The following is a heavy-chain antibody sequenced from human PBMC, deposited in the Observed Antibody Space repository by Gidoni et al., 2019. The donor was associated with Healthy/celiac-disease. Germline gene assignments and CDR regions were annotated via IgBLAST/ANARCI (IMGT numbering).Heavy chain of an antibody. D-gene: IGHD5-18*01. J-gene: IGHJ2*01. CDR3: AKGWRAAMVTYWYFDL. CDR1: GFTFSSYA. CDR2: TSGSGGST. V-gene: IGHV3-23*01. Sequence: EVQLLESGGGLVQPGGSLRLSCAASGFTFSSYAMSWVRQAPGKGPEWVSATSGSGGSTYYADSVKGRFTISRDNSKNTLYLQMNSLRAEDTAVYYCAKGWRAAMVTYWYFDLWGRGTLVTVSS.